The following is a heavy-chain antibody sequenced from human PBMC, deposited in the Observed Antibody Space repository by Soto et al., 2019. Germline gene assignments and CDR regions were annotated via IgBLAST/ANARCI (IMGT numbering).Heavy chain of an antibody. Sequence: SVKVSCKASGGTFSSYTISWVRQAPGQGLEWMGRIIPILGIANYAQKFQGRVTITADKSTSTAYMELSSLRSEDTAVYYCARYFLTTDSGSYPAPFDYWGQGTLVTVSS. CDR1: GGTFSSYT. CDR2: IIPILGIA. CDR3: ARYFLTTDSGSYPAPFDY. V-gene: IGHV1-69*02. D-gene: IGHD1-26*01. J-gene: IGHJ4*02.